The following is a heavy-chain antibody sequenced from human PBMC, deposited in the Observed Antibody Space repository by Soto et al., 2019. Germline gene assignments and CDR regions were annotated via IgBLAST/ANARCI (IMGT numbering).Heavy chain of an antibody. D-gene: IGHD6-19*01. CDR2: INHSGST. CDR3: ARWRVAGTSIYFDL. Sequence: QVQLQQWGAGLLKPSETLSLTCAVYGGSFSGYYWSWIRQPPGKGLEWIGEINHSGSTNYNPSLKSRVTISVDTSKNQFSLKLSSVTAADTAVYYCARWRVAGTSIYFDLWGRGTLFTVSS. J-gene: IGHJ2*01. V-gene: IGHV4-34*01. CDR1: GGSFSGYY.